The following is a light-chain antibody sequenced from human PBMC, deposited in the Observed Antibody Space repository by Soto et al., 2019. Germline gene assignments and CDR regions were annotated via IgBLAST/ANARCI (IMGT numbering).Light chain of an antibody. Sequence: QSLLTQAPSVSAARGQKFTISCSGSISNIGGNSVSWYQQLPGTAPKLLIYDDNKRPSGIPDRFSGSKSGTSATLGITGFQTGDEADYYCGSWDSSLSASVFGTGTKVTVL. CDR3: GSWDSSLSASV. J-gene: IGLJ1*01. CDR1: ISNIGGNS. CDR2: DDN. V-gene: IGLV1-51*01.